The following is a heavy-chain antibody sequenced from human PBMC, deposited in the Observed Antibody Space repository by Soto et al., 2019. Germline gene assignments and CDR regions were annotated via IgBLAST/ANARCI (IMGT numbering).Heavy chain of an antibody. CDR1: GYSFTNND. CDR3: VRGKDYYYGMDV. Sequence: ASVKFSCKSSGYSFTNNDVSWVLRATGQGLEWMGWVNPNSGNTGNVQKFQGRLTMTRNTAISTAYMELSSLTSEDTAVYYCVRGKDYYYGMDVWGQGNTVTGSS. CDR2: VNPNSGNT. V-gene: IGHV1-8*01. J-gene: IGHJ6*02.